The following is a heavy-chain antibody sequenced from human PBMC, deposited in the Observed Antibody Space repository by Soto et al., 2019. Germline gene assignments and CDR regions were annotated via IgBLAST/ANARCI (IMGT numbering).Heavy chain of an antibody. D-gene: IGHD3-22*01. CDR3: ANLLGSGYTYNWFDA. CDR2: ISGSGGST. Sequence: PGGSLRLSCAASGFTFSSYAMSWVRQAPGKGLEGVSAISGSGGSTYYADSVKGRFTISRDNSKNTLYLQMNSLIAEDTAVYYCANLLGSGYTYNWFDAWGQGTLVTVSS. CDR1: GFTFSSYA. V-gene: IGHV3-23*01. J-gene: IGHJ5*02.